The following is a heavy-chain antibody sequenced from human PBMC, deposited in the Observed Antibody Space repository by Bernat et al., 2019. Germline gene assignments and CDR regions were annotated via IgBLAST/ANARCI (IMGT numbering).Heavy chain of an antibody. V-gene: IGHV3-30-3*01. Sequence: QVQLVESGGGVVQPGRSLRLSCAASGFTFSSYAMHWVRQAPGKGLEWVAVISYDGSNKYYEDSVKGRFTISRDNSKNTLYLQMNSLRAEDTAVYYCARTGNHRGTVTTTEDAFDIWGQGTMVTVSS. D-gene: IGHD4-17*01. CDR3: ARTGNHRGTVTTTEDAFDI. J-gene: IGHJ3*02. CDR1: GFTFSSYA. CDR2: ISYDGSNK.